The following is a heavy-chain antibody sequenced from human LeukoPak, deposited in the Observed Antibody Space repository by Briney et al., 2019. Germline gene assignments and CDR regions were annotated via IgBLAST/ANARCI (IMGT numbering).Heavy chain of an antibody. CDR2: ISAYNGNT. CDR1: GYTFTSYG. D-gene: IGHD2-15*01. Sequence: ASVKVSCKASGYTFTSYGISWVRQAPGQGLEWMGWISAYNGNTNYAQKLQGRVTMTTDTSTSTAYMELRSLRSDDTAVYYCARDRGDIVVVVAATLFDYWGQGTLVTVSS. J-gene: IGHJ4*02. CDR3: ARDRGDIVVVVAATLFDY. V-gene: IGHV1-18*01.